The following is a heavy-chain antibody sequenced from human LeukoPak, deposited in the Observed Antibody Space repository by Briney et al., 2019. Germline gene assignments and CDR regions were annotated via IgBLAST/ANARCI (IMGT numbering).Heavy chain of an antibody. V-gene: IGHV3-21*01. CDR1: GFTFSSYS. CDR3: ARCYYYDSGGYYGY. J-gene: IGHJ4*02. CDR2: ISSSSSYI. Sequence: GGSLRLSCAASGFTFSSYSINWVRQAPGKGLEWVSSISSSSSYIYYAHSVKGGFTISRDNAKNSLYLQMNSLRAEDTAVYYCARCYYYDSGGYYGYWGQGTLVTVSS. D-gene: IGHD3-22*01.